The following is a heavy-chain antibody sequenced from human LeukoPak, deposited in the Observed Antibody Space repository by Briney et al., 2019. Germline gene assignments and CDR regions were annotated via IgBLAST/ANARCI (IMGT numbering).Heavy chain of an antibody. V-gene: IGHV3-48*04. Sequence: PGGSLRLSCAASGFTFSSYSMNWVRQAPGKGLEWVSYISSSSSTIYYADSVKGRFTISRDNAKNSLYLQMNSLRAEDTAVYYCASLTSGYSSTLGDFKDYWGQGTLVTVSS. D-gene: IGHD6-13*01. CDR2: ISSSSSTI. J-gene: IGHJ4*02. CDR3: ASLTSGYSSTLGDFKDY. CDR1: GFTFSSYS.